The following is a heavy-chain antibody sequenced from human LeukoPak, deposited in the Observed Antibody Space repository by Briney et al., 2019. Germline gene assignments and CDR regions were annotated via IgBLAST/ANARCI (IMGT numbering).Heavy chain of an antibody. CDR3: ARHSSSWYEDYFDY. Sequence: KPSETLSLTCAVYGGSFSGYYWSWIRQPPGKGLEWIGEINHSGSTNYNPSLKSRVTISVDTSKNQFSLKLSSVTAADTAVYYCARHSSSWYEDYFDYWGQGTLVTVSS. CDR1: GGSFSGYY. D-gene: IGHD6-13*01. V-gene: IGHV4-34*01. J-gene: IGHJ4*02. CDR2: INHSGST.